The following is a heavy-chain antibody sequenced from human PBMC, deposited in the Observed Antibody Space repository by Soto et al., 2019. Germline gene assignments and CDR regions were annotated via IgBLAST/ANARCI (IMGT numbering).Heavy chain of an antibody. V-gene: IGHV4-30-2*01. CDR1: GGSISSGGYS. D-gene: IGHD3-10*02. CDR2: ILLSGCT. CDR3: ARGVFGELGGAYFDY. J-gene: IGHJ4*02. Sequence: SETLSLTCAVSGGSISSGGYSWSWIRQPPGKGLDWIGYILLSGCTYYNPSLKSRVTISVDRSKNQFSLKLSSVTAADTAVYYCARGVFGELGGAYFDYWGQGTLVTVSS.